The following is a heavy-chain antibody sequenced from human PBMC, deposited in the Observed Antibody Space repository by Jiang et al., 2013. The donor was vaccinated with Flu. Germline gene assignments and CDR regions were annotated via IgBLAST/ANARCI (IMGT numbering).Heavy chain of an antibody. D-gene: IGHD3-10*01. CDR3: ARAQDYYYGSGSYSPPGY. J-gene: IGHJ4*02. CDR1: GYTFTGYY. V-gene: IGHV1-2*04. CDR2: INPNSGGT. Sequence: GAEVKKPGASVKVSCKASGYTFTGYYMHWVRQAPGQGLEWMGWINPNSGGTNYAQKFQGWVTMTRDTSISTAYMELSRLRSDDTAVYYCARAQDYYYGSGSYSPPGYWGQGTLVTVSS.